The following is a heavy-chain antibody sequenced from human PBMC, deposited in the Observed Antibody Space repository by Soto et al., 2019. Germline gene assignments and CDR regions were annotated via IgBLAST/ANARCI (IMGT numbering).Heavy chain of an antibody. CDR3: AKDRRYSSGWYGADGMDV. J-gene: IGHJ6*02. CDR1: GFTFSSYA. D-gene: IGHD6-19*01. V-gene: IGHV3-23*01. Sequence: PGGSLRLSCAASGFTFSSYAMSWVRQAPGKGLEWVSAISGSGGSTYYADSVKGRFTISRDNSKNTLYLQMNSLRAEDTAVYYCAKDRRYSSGWYGADGMDVWGQGTTVTVSS. CDR2: ISGSGGST.